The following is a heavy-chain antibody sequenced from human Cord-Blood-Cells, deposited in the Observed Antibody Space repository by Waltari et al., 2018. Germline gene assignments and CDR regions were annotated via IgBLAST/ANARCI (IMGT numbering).Heavy chain of an antibody. J-gene: IGHJ3*02. D-gene: IGHD2-8*01. Sequence: QVQLVQSGAEVQKPGASVKVSCKASGYTFTSYDINWVRQATGQGLEWMGWMNPNSGNTGYAQKFQGRVTITRNTSISTAYMELSSLRSEDTAVYYCARVYCTNGVCYHDAFDIWGQGTMVTVSS. CDR2: MNPNSGNT. CDR3: ARVYCTNGVCYHDAFDI. V-gene: IGHV1-8*03. CDR1: GYTFTSYD.